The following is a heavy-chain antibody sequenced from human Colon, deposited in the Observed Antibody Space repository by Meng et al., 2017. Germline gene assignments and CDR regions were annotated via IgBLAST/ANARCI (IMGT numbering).Heavy chain of an antibody. J-gene: IGHJ3*01. Sequence: GESLKISCVASGFTFSDYSMSWIRQAPGKGLDWISYISSSGNTIYYADSVQGRFTISRDNAENSLYLERNSLRDEETAVFYGARTSRGYDNSGYYQSRFAFDVWGQGSKVTVSS. D-gene: IGHD3-22*01. V-gene: IGHV3-11*01. CDR1: GFTFSDYS. CDR2: ISSSGNTI. CDR3: ARTSRGYDNSGYYQSRFAFDV.